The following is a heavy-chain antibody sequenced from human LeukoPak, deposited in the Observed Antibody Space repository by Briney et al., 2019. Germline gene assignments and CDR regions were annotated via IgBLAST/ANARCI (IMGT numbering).Heavy chain of an antibody. CDR1: GFTFSSHW. V-gene: IGHV3-7*01. CDR3: SNKRDY. Sequence: GGSLRLSCAASGFTFSSHWMTWVRQAPGKGLEWVANTNEAGSEQNYGDSVKGRFTISRDNAKNSLYLQMNSLRVEDTAIYYCSNKRDYWGQGTLVTVSS. CDR2: TNEAGSEQ. J-gene: IGHJ4*02.